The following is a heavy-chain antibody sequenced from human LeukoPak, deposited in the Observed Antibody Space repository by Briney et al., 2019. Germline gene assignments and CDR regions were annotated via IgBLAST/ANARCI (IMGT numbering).Heavy chain of an antibody. Sequence: ASVKVSCKVSGYTLTELSMHWVRQAPGKGLEWMGGFDSEDGETIYAQKFQGRVTMTEDTSTDTAYMELSSLRSEDTAVYYCATDRPYCSGGSCYTTSSNWFDPWGQGTLVTVSS. V-gene: IGHV1-24*01. CDR3: ATDRPYCSGGSCYTTSSNWFDP. CDR1: GYTLTELS. CDR2: FDSEDGET. D-gene: IGHD2-15*01. J-gene: IGHJ5*02.